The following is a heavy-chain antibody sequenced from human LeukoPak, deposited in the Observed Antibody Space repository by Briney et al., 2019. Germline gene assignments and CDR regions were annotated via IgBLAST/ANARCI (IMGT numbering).Heavy chain of an antibody. Sequence: GGSLRLSCAASGFTFSGSAMHWVRQASGKGLEWVGRIRSKTNSYATSYAASVKGRFALSRDDSKNTAYLQMNSLKTEDTAVYYCAKDVGGSRGVVVPGSWFDPWGQGTLVTVSS. J-gene: IGHJ5*02. D-gene: IGHD2-2*01. CDR2: IRSKTNSYAT. CDR3: AKDVGGSRGVVVPGSWFDP. V-gene: IGHV3-73*01. CDR1: GFTFSGSA.